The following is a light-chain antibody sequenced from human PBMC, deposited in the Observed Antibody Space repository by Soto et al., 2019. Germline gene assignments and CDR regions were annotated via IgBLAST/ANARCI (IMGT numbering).Light chain of an antibody. Sequence: QSALTQPRSVSGSPGQSVTISCTGTSSDVGSYKYVSWYQQHPGKAPKLLIYDVTKRPSGVPDRFSGSKSGNTASLTISGLQGEDDADYYCCSYAGGYTWLCGGGTKLTVL. V-gene: IGLV2-11*01. J-gene: IGLJ3*02. CDR2: DVT. CDR3: CSYAGGYTWL. CDR1: SSDVGSYKY.